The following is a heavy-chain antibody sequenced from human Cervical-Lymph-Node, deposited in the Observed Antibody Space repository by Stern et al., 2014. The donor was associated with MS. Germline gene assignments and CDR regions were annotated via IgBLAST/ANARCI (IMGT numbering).Heavy chain of an antibody. Sequence: QVQLQESGPGLLRPSETLSLTCTVSGASITSYYWSWIRQPPGKGLEWIGYIYYRGNTNYNASLKGRVAISIGTSKTQFSLRLSSVTAADTAVYYGARATDLWGQGTLVTVSS. CDR3: ARATDL. V-gene: IGHV4-59*01. CDR2: IYYRGNT. CDR1: GASITSYY. J-gene: IGHJ5*02.